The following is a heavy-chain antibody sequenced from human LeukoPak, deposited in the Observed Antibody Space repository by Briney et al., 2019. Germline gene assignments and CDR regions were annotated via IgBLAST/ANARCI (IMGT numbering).Heavy chain of an antibody. V-gene: IGHV3-23*01. D-gene: IGHD4-17*01. Sequence: PGGSLRLSCAASGFTFSSYAMSWVRQAPGKGLEWVSAISGSGGSTYYADSVKGRFTISRDNSKNTLYLQMNSLSAEDTAVYYCAKGLDYGDYDFYYYYGMDVWGQGTTVTVSS. CDR3: AKGLDYGDYDFYYYYGMDV. CDR2: ISGSGGST. CDR1: GFTFSSYA. J-gene: IGHJ6*02.